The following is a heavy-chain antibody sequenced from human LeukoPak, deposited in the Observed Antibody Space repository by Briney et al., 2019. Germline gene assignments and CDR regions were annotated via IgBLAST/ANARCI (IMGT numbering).Heavy chain of an antibody. V-gene: IGHV3-33*08. D-gene: IGHD6-13*01. CDR3: ARARTGQQLSY. CDR1: GFTFSSYG. J-gene: IGHJ4*02. Sequence: GGSLRLSCAASGFTFSSYGMHWVRQAPGKGLEWVAVIWYDESNKYYADSVKGRFTISRDNSKNTLYLQMNSLRAEDTAVYYCARARTGQQLSYWGQGTLVTVSS. CDR2: IWYDESNK.